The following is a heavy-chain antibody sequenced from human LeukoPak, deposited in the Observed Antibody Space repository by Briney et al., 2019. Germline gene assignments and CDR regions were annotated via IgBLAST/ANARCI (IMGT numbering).Heavy chain of an antibody. CDR2: IRQDGSEK. Sequence: PGGSLRLSCEVSGFTFTDYWMNWVRQAPGKGPEWVASIRQDGSEKTYVDSVKGRFTISRDNAKNSLYLQMNSLRAEDTAVYYCARGYDSWDSWGQGTLVTVSS. J-gene: IGHJ4*02. CDR1: GFTFTDYW. CDR3: ARGYDSWDS. D-gene: IGHD3-16*01. V-gene: IGHV3-7*01.